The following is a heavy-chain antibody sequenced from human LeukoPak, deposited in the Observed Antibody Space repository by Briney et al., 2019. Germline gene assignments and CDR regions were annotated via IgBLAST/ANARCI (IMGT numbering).Heavy chain of an antibody. CDR2: IRYDESNK. Sequence: PGGSLRLSCAASGFTFSNYVMHWVRQAPGKGLEWVSVIRYDESNKYYTASVKDRFTISRDNSKNTLYLEMNSLRDEDTAVYYCAKDIPQYARGWFLGGFDYWGQGTLVTVSS. J-gene: IGHJ4*02. V-gene: IGHV3-30*02. CDR3: AKDIPQYARGWFLGGFDY. CDR1: GFTFSNYV. D-gene: IGHD6-19*01.